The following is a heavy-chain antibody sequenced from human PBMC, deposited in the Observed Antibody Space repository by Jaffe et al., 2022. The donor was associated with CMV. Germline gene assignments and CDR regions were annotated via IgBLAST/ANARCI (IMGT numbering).Heavy chain of an antibody. CDR1: GGSFSGYY. D-gene: IGHD6-6*01. J-gene: IGHJ6*03. Sequence: QVQLQQWGAGLLKPSETLSLTCAVYGGSFSGYYWSWIRQPPGKGLEWIGEINHSGSTNYNPSLKSRVTISVDTSKNQFSLKLSSVTAADTAVYYCARGRRNAARPGYYYYYMDVWGKGTTVTVSS. CDR3: ARGRRNAARPGYYYYYMDV. CDR2: INHSGST. V-gene: IGHV4-34*01.